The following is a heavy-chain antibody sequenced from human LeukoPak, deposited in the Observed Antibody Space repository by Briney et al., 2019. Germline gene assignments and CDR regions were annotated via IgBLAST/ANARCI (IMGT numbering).Heavy chain of an antibody. CDR3: AKDISSGYYTLFDY. CDR2: LSGDGGST. V-gene: IGHV3-43*02. Sequence: GGSLRLSCAASGFTFDDYAMHWVCQAPGKGLEWVSLLSGDGGSTYYADSVKGRFTISRDNSKNSLYLQMNSLRTEDTALYYCAKDISSGYYTLFDYWGQGTLVTVSS. CDR1: GFTFDDYA. J-gene: IGHJ4*02. D-gene: IGHD3-22*01.